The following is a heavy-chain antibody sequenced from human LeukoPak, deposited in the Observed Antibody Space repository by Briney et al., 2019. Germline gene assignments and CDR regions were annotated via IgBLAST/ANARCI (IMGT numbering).Heavy chain of an antibody. J-gene: IGHJ3*02. Sequence: PSETLSLTCTVSGGSISSYYWSWIRQPPGKGLEWIGYIYYSGSTNYNPSLKSRVTISVDTSKNQFSLKLSSVTAADTAVCYCARPRVGIVVVVAAIPDAFDIWGQGTMVTVSS. V-gene: IGHV4-59*08. CDR3: ARPRVGIVVVVAAIPDAFDI. D-gene: IGHD2-15*01. CDR2: IYYSGST. CDR1: GGSISSYY.